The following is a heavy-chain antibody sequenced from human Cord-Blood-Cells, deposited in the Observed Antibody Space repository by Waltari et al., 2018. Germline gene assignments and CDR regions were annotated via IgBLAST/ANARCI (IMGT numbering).Heavy chain of an antibody. J-gene: IGHJ4*02. CDR1: GFTFSNAW. Sequence: EVQLVESGGGLVKPGGSLRLSCAASGFTFSNAWMSWVRQAPGKGLEWVGRIKSKTDGGTTDYAAPVKGRFTISREDSKNTLYLQMNSLKTEDTAVYYCTTDYSSSWYGNWGQGTLVTVSS. V-gene: IGHV3-15*01. CDR2: IKSKTDGGTT. CDR3: TTDYSSSWYGN. D-gene: IGHD6-13*01.